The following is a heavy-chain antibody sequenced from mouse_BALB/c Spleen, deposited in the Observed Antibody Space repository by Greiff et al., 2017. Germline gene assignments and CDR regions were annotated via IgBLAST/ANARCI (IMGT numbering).Heavy chain of an antibody. J-gene: IGHJ3*01. CDR2: INSDGGST. V-gene: IGHV5-2*01. CDR3: ARHGGGGFCQGWFAY. CDR1: EYEFPSHD. Sequence: EVKLMESGGGLVQPGESLKLSCESNEYEFPSHDMSWVRQTPEKRLELVAAINSDGGSTYYPDTMERRFIISRDNTKKTLYLQMSSLRSEDTAVYYCARHGGGGFCQGWFAYWGQGTLVTVSA. D-gene: IGHD1-1*02.